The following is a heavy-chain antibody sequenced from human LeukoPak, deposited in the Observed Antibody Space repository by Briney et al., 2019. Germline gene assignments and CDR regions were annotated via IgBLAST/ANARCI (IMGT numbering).Heavy chain of an antibody. CDR3: ARGGIGNENFDL. J-gene: IGHJ4*02. V-gene: IGHV4-38-2*02. CDR2: IYHSGST. D-gene: IGHD1-1*01. CDR1: GYSISINYY. Sequence: SETLSLTCTVSGYSISINYYWGWIRQPPGKGLEWIGSIYHSGSTYYNPSLKSRVTISVDTSMNQFSLKLSSVTAADTAVYYCARGGIGNENFDLWGQGTLVTASS.